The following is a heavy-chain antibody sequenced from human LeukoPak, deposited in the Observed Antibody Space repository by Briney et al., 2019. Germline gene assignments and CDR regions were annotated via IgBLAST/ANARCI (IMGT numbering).Heavy chain of an antibody. CDR1: GYTFTSYG. CDR2: ISAYNGNT. J-gene: IGHJ3*02. CDR3: AKSPRFVEWSDSFDM. D-gene: IGHD3-3*01. V-gene: IGHV1-18*01. Sequence: GASVKLSCKASGYTFTSYGISWMRQAPGQGLEWMGWISAYNGNTNYAQKLQGRVTITTDTSTSTAYMELRSLRYDDTAVYYCAKSPRFVEWSDSFDMWGQGTMVTVSS.